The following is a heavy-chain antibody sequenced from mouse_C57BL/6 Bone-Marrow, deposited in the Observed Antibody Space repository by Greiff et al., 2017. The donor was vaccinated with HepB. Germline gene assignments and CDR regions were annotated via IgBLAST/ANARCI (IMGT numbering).Heavy chain of an antibody. CDR2: FYPGSGSI. CDR3: ARYEEGAKDDYDKVFAY. CDR1: GYTFTEYT. V-gene: IGHV1-62-2*01. D-gene: IGHD2-4*01. J-gene: IGHJ3*01. Sequence: QVQLQQSGAELVKPGASVKLSCKASGYTFTEYTIHWVKQRSGQGLEWIGWFYPGSGSIKYNEKFKDKATLTADKSSSTVYMELSRLTSEDSAVYFCARYEEGAKDDYDKVFAYWGQGTLVTVSA.